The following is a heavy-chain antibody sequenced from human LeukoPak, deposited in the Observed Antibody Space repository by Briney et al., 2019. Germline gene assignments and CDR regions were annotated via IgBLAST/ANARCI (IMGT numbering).Heavy chain of an antibody. J-gene: IGHJ6*03. CDR3: ARDRGYNYMDV. V-gene: IGHV3-9*01. CDR1: GFTFDDYA. CDR2: ISWNSASV. Sequence: PGGSLRLSCAASGFTFDDYAMHWVRQAPGKGLEWVAGISWNSASVGYADSVKGRFTISRDNAKNMLYLQMNSLSAEDTSVYYCARDRGYNYMDVWGKGTTVTVSS.